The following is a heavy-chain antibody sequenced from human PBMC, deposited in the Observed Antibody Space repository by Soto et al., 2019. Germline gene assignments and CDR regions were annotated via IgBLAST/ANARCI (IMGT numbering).Heavy chain of an antibody. CDR3: ARHDRGCSGWYCDAFDI. CDR2: IYPGDSYT. V-gene: IGHV5-51*01. CDR1: GYSFTSYW. Sequence: PGESLKISCKGSGYSFTSYWIGWVRKMPGKGLEWMGIIYPGDSYTRYSPSFQGQVTISADKSISTAYLQWSSLKASDTAMYYCARHDRGCSGWYCDAFDIWGQGTMVTVSS. J-gene: IGHJ3*02. D-gene: IGHD6-19*01.